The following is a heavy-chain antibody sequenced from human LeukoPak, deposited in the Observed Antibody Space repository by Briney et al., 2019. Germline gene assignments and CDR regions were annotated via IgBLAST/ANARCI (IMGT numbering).Heavy chain of an antibody. CDR3: ARGRVEEYCSSTSCQRACYFDY. D-gene: IGHD2-2*01. J-gene: IGHJ4*02. V-gene: IGHV3-30*04. CDR1: GFTFSSYA. CDR2: ISYDGSNK. Sequence: PGRSLRLSCAASGFTFSSYAMHWVRQAPGKGLEWVAVISYDGSNKYYADSVKGRFTISRDNSKNTLYLQMNSLRAEDTAVYYCARGRVEEYCSSTSCQRACYFDYWGQGTLVTVSS.